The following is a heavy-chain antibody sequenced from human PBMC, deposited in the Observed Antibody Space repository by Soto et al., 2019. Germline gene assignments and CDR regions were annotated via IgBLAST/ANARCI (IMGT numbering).Heavy chain of an antibody. Sequence: QVQLVQSGAEVKKPGSSVKVSCKASGGTFSSYTISWVRQAPGQGLEWMGRIIPILGIANYAQKFQGRVTITADKSTSTAYMELSSLRSEDTAVYYCASILGWMSVTPFDHWGQGTLVTVSS. CDR3: ASILGWMSVTPFDH. V-gene: IGHV1-69*02. CDR1: GGTFSSYT. J-gene: IGHJ4*02. CDR2: IIPILGIA. D-gene: IGHD4-17*01.